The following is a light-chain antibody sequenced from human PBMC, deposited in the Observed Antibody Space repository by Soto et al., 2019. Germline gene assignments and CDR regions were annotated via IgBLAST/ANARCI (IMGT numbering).Light chain of an antibody. CDR1: QSVSSN. CDR3: QQYNNWPPYT. Sequence: ETVMTQSLATLSVSPGERATLSCRASQSVSSNVAWYQQKPGQAPRLLIYGASTRATGIPARFSGRGSETEFTLTISSLQSEDFAVYYCQQYNNWPPYTFGQGTMVDIK. V-gene: IGKV3-15*01. CDR2: GAS. J-gene: IGKJ2*01.